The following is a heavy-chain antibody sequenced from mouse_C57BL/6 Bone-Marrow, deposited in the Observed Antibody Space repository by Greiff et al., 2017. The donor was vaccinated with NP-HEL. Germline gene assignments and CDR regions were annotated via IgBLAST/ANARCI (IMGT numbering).Heavy chain of an antibody. CDR2: INPSSGYT. CDR1: GYTFTSYW. V-gene: IGHV1-7*01. Sequence: VQLVESGAELAKPGASVKLSCKASGYTFTSYWMHWVKQRPGQGLEWIGYINPSSGYTKYNQKFKDKATLTADKSSVTAYMQLSSLTYEDSTVYYCARDFLAWFAYWGQGTLVTVSA. J-gene: IGHJ3*01. CDR3: ARDFLAWFAY.